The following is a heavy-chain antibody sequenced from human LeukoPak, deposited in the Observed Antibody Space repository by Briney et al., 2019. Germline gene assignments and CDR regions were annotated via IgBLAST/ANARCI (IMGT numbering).Heavy chain of an antibody. V-gene: IGHV1-2*02. J-gene: IGHJ4*02. CDR2: IKPDSGAT. CDR1: GFTFSDHY. D-gene: IGHD4/OR15-4a*01. CDR3: ARDHDYGPDY. Sequence: ASVRVCFKASGFTFSDHYMHWLRQAPGQGLEWMGWIKPDSGATNYAQKFQGRFTVSRDVSISTLYMELSSLTSDDTAMYYCARDHDYGPDYWGQGTLVTVSA.